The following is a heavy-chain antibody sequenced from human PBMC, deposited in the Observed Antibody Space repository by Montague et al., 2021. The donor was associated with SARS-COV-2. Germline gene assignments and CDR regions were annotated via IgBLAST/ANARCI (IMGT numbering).Heavy chain of an antibody. V-gene: IGHV4-34*01. CDR3: ARGKVTVFAILIAFPAAGAIDV. CDR1: GGSFTDFY. J-gene: IGHJ3*01. CDR2: SNDRGSG. D-gene: IGHD3-16*02. Sequence: SETLSLTCAVYGGSFTDFYWTWIRQPPGKGLELIGESNDRGSGNYNPSLKNRVTISVDKLKNKISLNLTSVTAADTATYYCARGKVTVFAILIAFPAAGAIDVWGQGTTVTVS.